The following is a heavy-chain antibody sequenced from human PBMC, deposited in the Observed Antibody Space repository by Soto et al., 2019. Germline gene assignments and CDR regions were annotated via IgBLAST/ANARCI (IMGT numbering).Heavy chain of an antibody. V-gene: IGHV1-69*01. D-gene: IGHD2-2*01. CDR3: ARGRGYCSSTSCPPYGPHYYYYMAV. CDR1: GGTFSSYA. CDR2: IIPIFGTA. Sequence: QVQLVQSGAEVKKPGSSVKVSCKASGGTFSSYAISWVRQAPGQGLEWMGGIIPIFGTANYAQKFQGRVTISADESTSTAYMELSSLRSEDPAVYYCARGRGYCSSTSCPPYGPHYYYYMAVWGKGTTVTVSS. J-gene: IGHJ6*03.